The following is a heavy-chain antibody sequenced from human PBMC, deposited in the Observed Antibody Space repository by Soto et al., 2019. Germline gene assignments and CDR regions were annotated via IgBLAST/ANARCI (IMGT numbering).Heavy chain of an antibody. J-gene: IGHJ4*02. V-gene: IGHV1-18*01. Sequence: QLQLLQSGADMQKPGASVKVSCKSSAYIFTSYGISWVRQAPGQGLEWVGWISANNGETNYAEKFQDRVTMTTDTSTSTAYMELRSLTSEDTAVYFCARVGSMVRGVIVKREFDFWGQGTLVTVSS. CDR1: AYIFTSYG. D-gene: IGHD3-10*01. CDR2: ISANNGET. CDR3: ARVGSMVRGVIVKREFDF.